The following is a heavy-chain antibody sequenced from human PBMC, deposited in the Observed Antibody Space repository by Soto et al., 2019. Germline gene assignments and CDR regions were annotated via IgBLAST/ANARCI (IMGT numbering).Heavy chain of an antibody. Sequence: PSETLSLTCTVSGGSISSSSYYWGWIRQPPGKGLEWIGSIYYSGSTYYNPSLKSRVTISVDTSKNQFSLKLSSVTAADTAVYYCARKRNCMVRGPHNCAFDIRGQGTMVTVSS. CDR1: GGSISSSSYY. CDR3: ARKRNCMVRGPHNCAFDI. CDR2: IYYSGST. D-gene: IGHD3-10*01. V-gene: IGHV4-39*01. J-gene: IGHJ3*02.